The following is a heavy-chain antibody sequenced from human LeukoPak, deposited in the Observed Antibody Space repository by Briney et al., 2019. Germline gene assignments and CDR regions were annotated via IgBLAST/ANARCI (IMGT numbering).Heavy chain of an antibody. Sequence: SVKVSCKASGGTFSSYAISWVRQAPGQGLEWMGRIIPILGIANYAQKFQGRVTITADKSTSTAYMELSSLRSEDTAVYYCARDRVLGFGCNSEQRYFDYWGQGTLVTVSS. J-gene: IGHJ4*02. V-gene: IGHV1-69*04. CDR1: GGTFSSYA. CDR2: IIPILGIA. CDR3: ARDRVLGFGCNSEQRYFDY. D-gene: IGHD4-23*01.